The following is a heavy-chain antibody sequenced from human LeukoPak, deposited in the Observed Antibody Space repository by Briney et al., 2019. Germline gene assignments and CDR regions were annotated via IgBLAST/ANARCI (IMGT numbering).Heavy chain of an antibody. V-gene: IGHV1-69*04. J-gene: IGHJ3*02. D-gene: IGHD3-22*01. Sequence: SVKVSCKASGGTFSSYAISWVRQAPGQGLEWMGRIIPFFGIANYAQKFRGRVTITADKSTSTAYMELSSLRSEDTAVCYCAKTYYYDSSGPTGAFDIWGQGTMVTVSS. CDR2: IIPFFGIA. CDR1: GGTFSSYA. CDR3: AKTYYYDSSGPTGAFDI.